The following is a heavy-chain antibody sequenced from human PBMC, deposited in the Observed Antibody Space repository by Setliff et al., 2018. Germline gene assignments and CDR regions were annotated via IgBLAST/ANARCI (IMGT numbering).Heavy chain of an antibody. CDR3: ARDRSAYSYGLDV. J-gene: IGHJ6*01. CDR2: IYHNGNT. V-gene: IGHV4-59*01. Sequence: SETLSLTCSVSGGSISSYFWNWVRQPAGKGLEWIGYIYHNGNTNFNPTLKSRVTMSVDTSKNQFALVLESVTAADTAVYYCARDRSAYSYGLDVWGQGTTVTVSS. CDR1: GGSISSYF.